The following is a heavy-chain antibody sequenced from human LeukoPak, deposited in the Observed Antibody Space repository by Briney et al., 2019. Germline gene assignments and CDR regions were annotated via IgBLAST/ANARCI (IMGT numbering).Heavy chain of an antibody. D-gene: IGHD5-12*01. J-gene: IGHJ5*02. CDR1: RGSISSSGYY. CDR3: ARQGYDTICFDP. V-gene: IGHV4-39*01. Sequence: ASETLSLTCTVSRGSISSSGYYWGWIRQPPGKGLEWIGSIYYSGSTYYKPSLKSRVTISVDTSKNQFSLKLSSGTAADTALYFCARQGYDTICFDPWGQGTLVTVSS. CDR2: IYYSGST.